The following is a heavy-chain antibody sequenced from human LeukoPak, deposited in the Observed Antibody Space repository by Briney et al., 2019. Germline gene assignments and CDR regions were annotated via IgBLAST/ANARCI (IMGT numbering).Heavy chain of an antibody. Sequence: GGSLRLSCAASGFTFSSYWMHWVRQAPGKGLVWVSRINSDGSTTSYAGSVKGRFTISRDNAKNTLYLQMNTLRAEDTAMYYCTREAAGGRWESFDSWGQGTLVTVSS. CDR1: GFTFSSYW. J-gene: IGHJ4*02. CDR3: TREAAGGRWESFDS. CDR2: INSDGSTT. D-gene: IGHD6-13*01. V-gene: IGHV3-74*01.